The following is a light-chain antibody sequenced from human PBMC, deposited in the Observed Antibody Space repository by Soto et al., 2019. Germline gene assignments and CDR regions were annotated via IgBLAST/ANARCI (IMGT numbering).Light chain of an antibody. Sequence: QSALTQPASVSGSPGQSITISCTGTSSDVGGYNYVSWYQQHPGKAPKLMIYNVSNRPSGVSNRFSGSKSGNTASLTISGLQAEDAAHYYCSSFTSNNTVLFGGGTKLTVL. CDR1: SSDVGGYNY. CDR2: NVS. J-gene: IGLJ2*01. V-gene: IGLV2-14*01. CDR3: SSFTSNNTVL.